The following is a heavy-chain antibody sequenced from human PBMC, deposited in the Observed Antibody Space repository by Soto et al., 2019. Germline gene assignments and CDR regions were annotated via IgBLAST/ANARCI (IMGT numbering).Heavy chain of an antibody. CDR2: ISSSSSYI. V-gene: IGHV3-21*01. J-gene: IGHJ5*02. CDR3: ARYYYDSSGYHTFTNWFDP. CDR1: GFTFSSYS. D-gene: IGHD3-22*01. Sequence: GGSLRLSCAASGFTFSSYSMNWVRQAPGKGLEWVSSISSSSSYIYYADSVKGRFTISRDNAKNSLYLQMNSLRAEDTAVYYCARYYYDSSGYHTFTNWFDPWGQGTLVTVS.